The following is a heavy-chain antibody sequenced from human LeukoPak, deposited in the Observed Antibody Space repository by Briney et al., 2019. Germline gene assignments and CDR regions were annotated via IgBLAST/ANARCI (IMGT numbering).Heavy chain of an antibody. Sequence: GGSLRLSRAASGFTFSSYWMHWVRQAPGKGLVWVSRIKSDGSSTSYADSVKGRFTISRDNAKNTLYLQMNSLRAEDTAVYYCARDPHGGSGSDPHDAFDIWGQGTMVTVSS. V-gene: IGHV3-74*01. CDR2: IKSDGSST. D-gene: IGHD1-26*01. CDR1: GFTFSSYW. CDR3: ARDPHGGSGSDPHDAFDI. J-gene: IGHJ3*02.